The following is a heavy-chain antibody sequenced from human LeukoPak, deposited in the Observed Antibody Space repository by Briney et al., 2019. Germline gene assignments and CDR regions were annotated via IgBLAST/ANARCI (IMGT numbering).Heavy chain of an antibody. D-gene: IGHD4-17*01. CDR3: ARETDYGDYVLRPRCEWCFDY. J-gene: IGHJ4*02. Sequence: SVKVSCKASGYTFTSYYMHWVRQAPGQGLEWMGIINPSGGSTSYAQKFQGRVTMTRDMSTSTVYMELSSLRSEDTAVYYCARETDYGDYVLRPRCEWCFDYWGQGTLVTVSS. V-gene: IGHV1-46*01. CDR1: GYTFTSYY. CDR2: INPSGGST.